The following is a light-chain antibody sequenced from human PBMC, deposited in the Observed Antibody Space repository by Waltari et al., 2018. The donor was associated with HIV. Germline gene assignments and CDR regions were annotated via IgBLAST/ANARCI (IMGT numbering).Light chain of an antibody. CDR3: ASFTGDSTVM. J-gene: IGLJ3*02. CDR2: DVD. CDR1: DSDFGLYNF. Sequence: AVTQPASVSGLPGQSTTISSTGGDSDFGLYNFVSWYQHHSGKPPRLILYDVDSRASGVSDRFSGSMSGNTASLTISGLRAEDEAHYYCASFTGDSTVMFGGGTEVTVL. V-gene: IGLV2-14*01.